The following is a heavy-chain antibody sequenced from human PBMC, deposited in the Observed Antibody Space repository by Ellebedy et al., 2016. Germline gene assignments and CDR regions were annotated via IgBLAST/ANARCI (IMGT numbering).Heavy chain of an antibody. CDR1: GGSLSSYY. Sequence: SETLSLTCTVSGGSLSSYYWSWIRQPPGKGLEWVGYIFYSGSTSYNPSLKSRVTTSVDTSKNQFSLKLSSVTAADTAVYYCARVLYSSGWVGVWGFDYWGQGTLVTVSS. CDR2: IFYSGST. CDR3: ARVLYSSGWVGVWGFDY. D-gene: IGHD6-19*01. V-gene: IGHV4-59*12. J-gene: IGHJ4*02.